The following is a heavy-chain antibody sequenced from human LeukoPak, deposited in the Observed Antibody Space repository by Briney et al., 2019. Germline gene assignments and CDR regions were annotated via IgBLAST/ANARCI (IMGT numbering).Heavy chain of an antibody. V-gene: IGHV3-30*18. CDR3: AKDALGSPAY. CDR2: ISYDGSNK. Sequence: GGSLRLSCAASGFTFSSYGMHWVRQAPGKGLEWVAVISYDGSNKYYADSVKGRFTISRDNSKNTLYLQMNSLRAEDTAVYYCAKDALGSPAYWSQGTLVTVSS. D-gene: IGHD2-15*01. J-gene: IGHJ4*02. CDR1: GFTFSSYG.